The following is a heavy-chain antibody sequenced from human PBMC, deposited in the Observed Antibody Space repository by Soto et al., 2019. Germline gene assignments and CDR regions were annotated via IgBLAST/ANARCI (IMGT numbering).Heavy chain of an antibody. D-gene: IGHD2-2*01. Sequence: SETLSLTCAVSGGSISSSNWWSWVRQPPGKGLEWIGEIYHSGSTNYNPSLKSRVTISVDKSKNQFSLKLSSVTAADTAVYYCARFSPVPAADFDYWGQGTLVTVSS. J-gene: IGHJ4*02. CDR3: ARFSPVPAADFDY. CDR1: GGSISSSNW. CDR2: IYHSGST. V-gene: IGHV4-4*02.